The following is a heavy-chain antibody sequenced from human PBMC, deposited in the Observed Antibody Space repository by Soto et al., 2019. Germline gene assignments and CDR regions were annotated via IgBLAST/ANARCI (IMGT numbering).Heavy chain of an antibody. D-gene: IGHD1-26*01. J-gene: IGHJ5*02. Sequence: LRLSCAASGFTFSSYSMNWVRQAPGKGLEWVSSISSSSSYIYYVDSVKGRFTISRDNSKNMLYLEMNTLRAEDTAIYYCTKDQDKTGFPSYFDPWGQGTLVTVSS. CDR2: ISSSSSYI. V-gene: IGHV3-21*04. CDR3: TKDQDKTGFPSYFDP. CDR1: GFTFSSYS.